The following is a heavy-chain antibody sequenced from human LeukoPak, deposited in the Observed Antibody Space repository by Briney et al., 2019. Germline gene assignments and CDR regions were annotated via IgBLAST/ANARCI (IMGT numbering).Heavy chain of an antibody. CDR3: ARGDMMLRGVIDEIDP. D-gene: IGHD3-10*01. CDR2: VNLQGST. Sequence: PSGTLSLTCGVSGGSITSTNYWTWVRQPPGKGLEWIGEVNLQGSTNYNPSLMGRVAISVDMSENHISLQLTSVTAADTAVYYCARGDMMLRGVIDEIDPWGQGTLVTVSS. CDR1: GGSITSTNY. J-gene: IGHJ5*02. V-gene: IGHV4-4*02.